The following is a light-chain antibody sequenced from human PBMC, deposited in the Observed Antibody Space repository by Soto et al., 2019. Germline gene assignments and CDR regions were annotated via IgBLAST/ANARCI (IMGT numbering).Light chain of an antibody. J-gene: IGLJ1*01. V-gene: IGLV2-14*01. CDR1: RSDVGRYNY. CDR3: GSYTSSYVRI. Sequence: QSALAQPASVSGSPGQSITISCTGTRSDVGRYNYVSWYQQYPGRAPKLIIYEVTNRPTGVSDRFSGSKSGNVASLTISGLQAADEADYYCGSYTSSYVRIFGTGTKVTVL. CDR2: EVT.